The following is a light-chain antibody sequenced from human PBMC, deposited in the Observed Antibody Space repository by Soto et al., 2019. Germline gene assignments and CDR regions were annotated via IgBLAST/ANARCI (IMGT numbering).Light chain of an antibody. CDR1: QSVSSN. CDR2: GAS. CDR3: QQYKNWLALT. V-gene: IGKV3-15*01. J-gene: IGKJ4*01. Sequence: EIVMTQFPVTLAVSPGERAILSCRASQSVSSNLAWYQQKPGQAPRLLIYGASTRATDVPARFSGSGSGTDFTLVITSLQSEDFAVYFCQQYKNWLALTFGGGTKVEI.